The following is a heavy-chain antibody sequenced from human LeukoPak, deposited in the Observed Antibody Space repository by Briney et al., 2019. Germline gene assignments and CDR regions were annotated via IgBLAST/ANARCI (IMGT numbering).Heavy chain of an antibody. CDR2: IKQDGSEK. Sequence: GGSLRLSCAASGFTFSSYWMSWVRQAPGKGLEWVANIKQDGSEKYYVDSVKGRFSISRDNAKNSLYLQMNSLRAEDTAVYYCARSLPGAAFDIWGQGTMVTVSS. CDR1: GFTFSSYW. J-gene: IGHJ3*02. V-gene: IGHV3-7*01. CDR3: ARSLPGAAFDI. D-gene: IGHD4/OR15-4a*01.